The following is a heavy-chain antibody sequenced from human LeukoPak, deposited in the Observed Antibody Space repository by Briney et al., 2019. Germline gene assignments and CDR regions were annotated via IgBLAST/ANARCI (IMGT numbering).Heavy chain of an antibody. CDR1: DDSIKNYF. CDR2: VFYSGST. CDR3: ARGTRRYYDGSGYYYGEFDY. Sequence: SETLSLTCTVSDDSIKNYFWTWIRQSPGKGLEWIGYVFYSGSTSFNPSLRSRLTMSVDTSKSQFSLNLKSVTAADTAVYYCARGTRRYYDGSGYYYGEFDYWGQGILVTVSS. D-gene: IGHD3-22*01. J-gene: IGHJ4*02. V-gene: IGHV4-59*01.